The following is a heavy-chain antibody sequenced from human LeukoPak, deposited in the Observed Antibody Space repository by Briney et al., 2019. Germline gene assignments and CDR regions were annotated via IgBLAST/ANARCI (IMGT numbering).Heavy chain of an antibody. J-gene: IGHJ4*02. CDR3: ARVRIRTAVSDYFDY. CDR1: GFTFSSYW. D-gene: IGHD6-13*01. V-gene: IGHV3-7*04. CDR2: TKHDGSEK. Sequence: GRSLRLSCAASGFTFSSYWMSWVRQAPGKGLEWVANTKHDGSEKYYVDSVKGRFTISRDNAKNALYLQMNTLRAEDTAVYYCARVRIRTAVSDYFDYWGQGALVTVSS.